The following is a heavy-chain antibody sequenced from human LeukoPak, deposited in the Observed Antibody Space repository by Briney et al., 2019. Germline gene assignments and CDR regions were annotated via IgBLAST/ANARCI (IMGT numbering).Heavy chain of an antibody. CDR2: IYYSGST. J-gene: IGHJ4*02. Sequence: PSETLSLTCTVSDGSISSYYWSWIRQPPGKGLEWIGYIYYSGSTNYNPSLKSRVTISVDTSKNQFSLKLSSVTAADTAVYYCARGWSGYTYYFDYWGQGTLVTVSS. V-gene: IGHV4-59*01. D-gene: IGHD3-3*01. CDR3: ARGWSGYTYYFDY. CDR1: DGSISSYY.